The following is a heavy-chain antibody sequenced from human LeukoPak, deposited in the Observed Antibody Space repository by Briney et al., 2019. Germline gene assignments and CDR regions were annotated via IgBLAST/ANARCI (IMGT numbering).Heavy chain of an antibody. CDR2: IWYDGSNK. J-gene: IGHJ4*02. CDR3: ARVGSGWYGDY. V-gene: IGHV3-33*01. Sequence: GGSLRLSCAASGFTFSSYGMHWVRQAPGKGLEWVAVIWYDGSNKYYADSVKGRFTISRDNAKNSLYLQMNSLRAEDTAVYYCARVGSGWYGDYWGQGTLVTVSS. CDR1: GFTFSSYG. D-gene: IGHD6-19*01.